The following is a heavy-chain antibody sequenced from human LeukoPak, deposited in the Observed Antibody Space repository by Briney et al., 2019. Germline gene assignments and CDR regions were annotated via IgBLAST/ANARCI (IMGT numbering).Heavy chain of an antibody. D-gene: IGHD5-18*01. CDR1: GFTFSSYW. V-gene: IGHV3-7*01. CDR2: IKQDGSEK. CDR3: VREEYSLFGY. Sequence: GASLRLSCVVSGFTFSSYWMSWVRQAPGKGLEWVANIKQDGSEKSYVDSVKGRFTISRDNAKNSLYLQMNRLRAEDTAMYYCVREEYSLFGYWGQGTLVTVSS. J-gene: IGHJ4*02.